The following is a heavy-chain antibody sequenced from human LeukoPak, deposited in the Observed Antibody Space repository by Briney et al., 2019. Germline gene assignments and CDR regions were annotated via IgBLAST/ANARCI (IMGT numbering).Heavy chain of an antibody. D-gene: IGHD3-10*01. CDR3: AREIDLITMVRGLRRNSDAFDI. CDR1: GFTFSSYA. Sequence: AGGSLRLSCAASGFTFSSYAMHWVRQAPGKGLEWVAVISYDGSNKYYADSVKGRFTISRDNSKNTLYLQMNSLRAEDTAVYYCAREIDLITMVRGLRRNSDAFDIWGQGTMVTVSS. CDR2: ISYDGSNK. V-gene: IGHV3-30-3*01. J-gene: IGHJ3*02.